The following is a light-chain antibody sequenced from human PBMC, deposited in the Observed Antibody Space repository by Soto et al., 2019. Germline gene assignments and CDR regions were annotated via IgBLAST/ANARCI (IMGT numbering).Light chain of an antibody. Sequence: EIVMTQSPATLSVSPWERATLSCRASQSVRGNLAWYQQKPGQSPRLLIYGASSRATGIPVRFSGSGSGTEFTLTISSLRSEDFAVYFCQQYYNWPRTFGQGTKV. CDR3: QQYYNWPRT. CDR1: QSVRGN. CDR2: GAS. V-gene: IGKV3-15*01. J-gene: IGKJ1*01.